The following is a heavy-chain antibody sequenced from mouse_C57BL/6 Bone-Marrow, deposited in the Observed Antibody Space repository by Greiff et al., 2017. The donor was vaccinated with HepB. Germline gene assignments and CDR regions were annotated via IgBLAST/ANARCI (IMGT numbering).Heavy chain of an antibody. V-gene: IGHV5-4*01. CDR3: ARDSH. Sequence: EVNVVESGGGLVKPGGSLKLSCAASGFTFSSYAMSWVRQTPEKRLEWVATISDGGSYTYYPDNVKGRFTISRDNAKNNLYLQMSHLKSEDTAMYYCARDSHWGQGTTLTVSS. CDR1: GFTFSSYA. CDR2: ISDGGSYT. J-gene: IGHJ2*01.